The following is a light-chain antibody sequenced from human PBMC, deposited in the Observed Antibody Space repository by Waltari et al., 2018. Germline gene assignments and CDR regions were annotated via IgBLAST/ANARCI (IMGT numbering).Light chain of an antibody. CDR2: WAS. CDR1: QCVLYSSNNKNY. Sequence: DIVMTQSPDSLAVSLGERATINCKSSQCVLYSSNNKNYLAWYQQRPGQPPKLLIYWASTRESGVPDRFSGSGSGTDFTLTISSLQAEDVAVYYCQQYYSTPRTFGQGTKVEIE. V-gene: IGKV4-1*01. J-gene: IGKJ1*01. CDR3: QQYYSTPRT.